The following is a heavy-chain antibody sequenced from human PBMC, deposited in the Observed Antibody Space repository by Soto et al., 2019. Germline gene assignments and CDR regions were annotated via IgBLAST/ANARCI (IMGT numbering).Heavy chain of an antibody. CDR1: GFTFSSYA. CDR2: ISYDGSNK. D-gene: IGHD3-22*01. J-gene: IGHJ4*02. Sequence: ESGGGVVQPGRSLRLSCAASGFTFSSYAMHWVRQAPGKGLEWVAVISYDGSNKYYADSVKGRFTISRDNSKNTLYLQMNSLRAEDTAVYYCARGTLVRDSNAPSDYWGQGTLVTVSS. CDR3: ARGTLVRDSNAPSDY. V-gene: IGHV3-30-3*01.